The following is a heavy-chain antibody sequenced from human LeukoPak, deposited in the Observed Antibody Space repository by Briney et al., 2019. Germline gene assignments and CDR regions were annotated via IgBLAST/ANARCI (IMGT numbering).Heavy chain of an antibody. V-gene: IGHV3-21*01. CDR2: ISGSSSCI. J-gene: IGHJ4*02. CDR1: GFTFSTYS. D-gene: IGHD4-17*01. CDR3: ARLEGYRDYGKIDY. Sequence: GGSLRLSCAASGFTFSTYSMNWVRQAPGKGLEWVSSISGSSSCIYYADSVKGRFTISRDNAKNSLYLQMNSLRAGDTAVYYCARLEGYRDYGKIDYWGQGTLVTVSS.